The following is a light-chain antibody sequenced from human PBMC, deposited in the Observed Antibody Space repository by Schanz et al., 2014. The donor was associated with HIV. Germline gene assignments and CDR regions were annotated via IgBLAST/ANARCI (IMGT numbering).Light chain of an antibody. CDR1: SSNIGSNF. J-gene: IGLJ1*01. CDR3: ASYAGSNNFEV. CDR2: RNN. V-gene: IGLV1-47*01. Sequence: QSVLTQPPSASGTPGQRVTISCSGSSSNIGSNFGYWYQQLPGTAPKLLIYRNNQRPSGVPDRFSGSKSGTSASLAISGLRSEDEADYYCASYAGSNNFEVFGTGTKLTVL.